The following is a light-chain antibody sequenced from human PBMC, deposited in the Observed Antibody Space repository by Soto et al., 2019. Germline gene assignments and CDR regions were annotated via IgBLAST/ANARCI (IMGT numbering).Light chain of an antibody. CDR2: GAS. CDR3: QQYDRSPRT. Sequence: EIGLAHSRGTLSLSPLYISTLSCMASQSVSNNLAWYQQKPGQAPRLLIYGASNRATGIPDRFSGSGSGTDFTLTISRLEPEDFAVYYCQQYDRSPRTFGQGTKVDIK. V-gene: IGKV3-20*01. J-gene: IGKJ1*01. CDR1: QSVSNN.